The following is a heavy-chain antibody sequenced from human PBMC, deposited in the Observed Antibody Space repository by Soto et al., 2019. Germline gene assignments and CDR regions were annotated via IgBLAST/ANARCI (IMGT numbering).Heavy chain of an antibody. CDR2: INHSGST. V-gene: IGHV4-34*01. CDR3: ARASYDRSGDYNVVTGYFDY. D-gene: IGHD3-22*01. CDR1: GGSFSGYY. Sequence: PSETLSLTCAVYGGSFSGYYWSWIRQPPGKGLEWIGEINHSGSTNYNPSLKSRVTISVDTSKNQFSLKLSSVTAADTAVYYCARASYDRSGDYNVVTGYFDYWGQGTLVTVSS. J-gene: IGHJ4*02.